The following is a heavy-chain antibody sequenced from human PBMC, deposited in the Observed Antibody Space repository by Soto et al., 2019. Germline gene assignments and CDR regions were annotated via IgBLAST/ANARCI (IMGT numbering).Heavy chain of an antibody. CDR3: ARDQDIVATIDYYYYGMDV. CDR2: TYYRSKWYN. D-gene: IGHD5-12*01. V-gene: IGHV6-1*01. CDR1: GDSVSSNSAA. Sequence: SQTLSLTCAISGDSVSSNSAAWNRIRQSPSRGLEWLGRTYYRSKWYNDYAVSVKSRITINPDTSKNQFSLQLNSVTPEDTAVYYCARDQDIVATIDYYYYGMDVWGQGTTVTVSS. J-gene: IGHJ6*02.